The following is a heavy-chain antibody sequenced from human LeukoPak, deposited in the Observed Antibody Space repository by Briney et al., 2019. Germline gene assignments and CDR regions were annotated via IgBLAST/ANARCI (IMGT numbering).Heavy chain of an antibody. V-gene: IGHV3-21*01. CDR1: GFTFSSYS. J-gene: IGHJ6*03. CDR3: ARGRGSSYYYYMDV. D-gene: IGHD3-10*01. CDR2: ISSSSGYI. Sequence: PGGSLRLSCAAPGFTFSSYSMKWARQAPGKGLEWVSSISSSSGYIYYADSVKGRFTISRDNAKNSLYLQMNSLRAEDTAVYYCARGRGSSYYYYMDVWGKGTTVTVSS.